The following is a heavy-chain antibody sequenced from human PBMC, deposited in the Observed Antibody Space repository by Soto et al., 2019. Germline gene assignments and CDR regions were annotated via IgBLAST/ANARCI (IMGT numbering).Heavy chain of an antibody. CDR1: GFTFSSYA. V-gene: IGHV3-23*01. CDR3: AKCAYYGPRYFDY. D-gene: IGHD3-10*01. CDR2: ISGSGDST. Sequence: GSLRLSCAASGFTFSSYAMSCVRQAPGKGLEWVSAISGSGDSTYYADSVKGRFTISRDNSKNTLSLQMNSLRAEDTAVYYCAKCAYYGPRYFDYWGQGTLVTVSS. J-gene: IGHJ4*02.